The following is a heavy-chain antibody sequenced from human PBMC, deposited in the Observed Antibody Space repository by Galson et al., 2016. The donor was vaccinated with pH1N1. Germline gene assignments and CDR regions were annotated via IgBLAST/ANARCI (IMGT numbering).Heavy chain of an antibody. D-gene: IGHD2-21*01. CDR2: IWYDGNKR. CDR1: GFTFRNYG. J-gene: IGHJ6*02. Sequence: SGFTFRNYGMHWVRQAPGKGLEWVALIWYDGNKRNYADSVKGLFTISRDNSKNTVFLQMISLRAEDTAVYYCAREGDECDGEGCYGMDVWGPGTTVTVSS. V-gene: IGHV3-33*01. CDR3: AREGDECDGEGCYGMDV.